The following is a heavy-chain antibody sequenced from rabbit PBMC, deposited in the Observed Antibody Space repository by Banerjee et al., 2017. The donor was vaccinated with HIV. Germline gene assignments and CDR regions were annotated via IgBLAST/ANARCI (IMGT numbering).Heavy chain of an antibody. D-gene: IGHD1-1*01. CDR3: ARDNAYDNISGDYGMDL. CDR2: IGVGDGKT. J-gene: IGHJ6*01. Sequence: QQQLEESGGGLVKPGGTLTLTCKASGIDFSSYYYMCWVRQAPGKGLEWIACIGVGDGKTYYASWAKGRFTISKTSSTTVTLQMTSLTAADTATYFCARDNAYDNISGDYGMDLWGPGTLVTVS. V-gene: IGHV1S45*01. CDR1: GIDFSSYYY.